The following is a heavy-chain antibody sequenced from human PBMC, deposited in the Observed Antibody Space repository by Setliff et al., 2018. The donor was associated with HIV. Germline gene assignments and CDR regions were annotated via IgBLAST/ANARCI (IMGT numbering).Heavy chain of an antibody. CDR1: GFTLHEYT. Sequence: GGSLRLSCAASGFTLHEYTMTWVRQAPGKGLEWICGISWNGDSTNYADSVKGRFTISRDNAKSSLFLEMTNLRAEDTAFYYCTNKPESFNSFEVWGQGTVVTVSS. V-gene: IGHV3-20*04. CDR2: ISWNGDST. J-gene: IGHJ3*01. CDR3: TNKPESFNSFEV.